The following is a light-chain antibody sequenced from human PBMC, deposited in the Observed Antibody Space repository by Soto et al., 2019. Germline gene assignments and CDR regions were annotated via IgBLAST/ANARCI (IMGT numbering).Light chain of an antibody. CDR3: PHSAFLPNT. J-gene: IGKJ5*01. V-gene: IGKV1-13*02. CDR1: QGIGTA. CDR2: GAA. Sequence: DRVTVSCRASQGIGTALAWCQQKPGQAPKILIYGAANLPTGVPSRFSGSGSGTDFTLAISCLQAEDCIRYCSPHSAFLPNTFSQ.